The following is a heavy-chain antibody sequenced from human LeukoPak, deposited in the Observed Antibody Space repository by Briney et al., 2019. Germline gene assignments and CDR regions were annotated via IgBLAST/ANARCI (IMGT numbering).Heavy chain of an antibody. D-gene: IGHD3-10*01. CDR2: ISGHNGNT. CDR1: GYTFVSYG. V-gene: IGHV1-18*01. Sequence: ASVKVSCKASGYTFVSYGISWVRQAPGQGLEWVGWISGHNGNTDYAQKFQGRVTLTTDTSTSTASMELRGLRFDDTAVYFCARGRWTDVARGSYYFDYWGQGTLVSVST. J-gene: IGHJ4*02. CDR3: ARGRWTDVARGSYYFDY.